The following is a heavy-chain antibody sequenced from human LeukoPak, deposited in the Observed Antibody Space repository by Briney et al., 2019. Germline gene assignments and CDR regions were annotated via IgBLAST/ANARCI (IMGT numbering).Heavy chain of an antibody. V-gene: IGHV3-23*01. CDR1: GFTFSSYA. D-gene: IGHD6-19*01. J-gene: IGHJ4*02. Sequence: GGSLRLSCAASGFTFSSYAMSWVRQAPGKGLEWVSAISGSGGSTYYADSVKGRLTTSRDNSKNTLYLQMNSLRVEDTAVYYCANGYSSGWYGFGYWGQGTLVIVSS. CDR3: ANGYSSGWYGFGY. CDR2: ISGSGGST.